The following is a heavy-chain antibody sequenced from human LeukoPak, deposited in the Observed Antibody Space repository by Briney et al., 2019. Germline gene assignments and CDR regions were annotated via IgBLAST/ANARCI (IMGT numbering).Heavy chain of an antibody. D-gene: IGHD3-10*01. Sequence: GGSLRLSCAASGFTFSSYGMHWVHQAPGKGLEWVAVISYDGSNKNYADSVKGRFTISRDNSKNTLYLQMNSLRAEDTAVYYCANLEVRGVAYFDYWGQGTLVTVSS. V-gene: IGHV3-30*18. J-gene: IGHJ4*02. CDR1: GFTFSSYG. CDR3: ANLEVRGVAYFDY. CDR2: ISYDGSNK.